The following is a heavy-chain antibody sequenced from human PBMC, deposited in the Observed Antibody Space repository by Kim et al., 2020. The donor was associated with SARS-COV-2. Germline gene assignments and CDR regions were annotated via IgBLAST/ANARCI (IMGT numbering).Heavy chain of an antibody. CDR3: ARDGPTTVVPTGYFQH. J-gene: IGHJ1*01. V-gene: IGHV3-11*01. D-gene: IGHD4-17*01. Sequence: GGSLRLSCAASGFTFSDYYMSWIRQAPGKGLEWVSYISSSGSTIYYADSVKGRFTISRDNAKNSLYLQMNSLRAEDTAVYYCARDGPTTVVPTGYFQHWGQGTLVTVSS. CDR1: GFTFSDYY. CDR2: ISSSGSTI.